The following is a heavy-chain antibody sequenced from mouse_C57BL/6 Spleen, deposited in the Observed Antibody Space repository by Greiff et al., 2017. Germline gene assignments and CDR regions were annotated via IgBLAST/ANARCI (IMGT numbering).Heavy chain of an antibody. CDR2: ISSGGSYT. D-gene: IGHD1-1*01. V-gene: IGHV5-6*01. J-gene: IGHJ4*01. CDR1: GFTFSSYG. Sequence: EVQLQESGGDLVKPGGSLKLSCAASGFTFSSYGMSWVRQTPDKRLEWVATISSGGSYTYYPDSVKGRFTISRDNAKNTLYLQMSSLKSEDTAMYYCARHYYGTTIPYYYAMDYWGQGTSVTVSS. CDR3: ARHYYGTTIPYYYAMDY.